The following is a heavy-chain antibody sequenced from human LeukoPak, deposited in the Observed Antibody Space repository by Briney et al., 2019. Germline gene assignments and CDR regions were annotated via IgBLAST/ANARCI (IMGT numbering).Heavy chain of an antibody. D-gene: IGHD4-17*01. V-gene: IGHV4-59*01. CDR1: GDSISNYY. CDR3: ARASPIYGDYGD. CDR2: INYMGAT. Sequence: SETLSLTCSVSGDSISNYYWSWIRQPPGKGLEWIGYINYMGATRYNPSLKSRVTISVDTSKNQFSLKLSSVTAADTAVYYCARASPIYGDYGDWGQGTLVTVSS. J-gene: IGHJ4*02.